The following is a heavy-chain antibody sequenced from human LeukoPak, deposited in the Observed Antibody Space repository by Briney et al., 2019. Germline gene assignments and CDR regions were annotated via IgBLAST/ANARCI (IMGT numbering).Heavy chain of an antibody. D-gene: IGHD3-22*01. V-gene: IGHV3-23*01. CDR1: GFTFSNYA. CDR2: ISGSGGST. Sequence: GGSLRLSCAASGFTFSNYAMSWVRQAPGKGLEWVSAISGSGGSTYYADSVKGRFTISRDNSKNTLYLQMNSLRAEDTAVYCCAKDFNYYDSSGYYLPDYWGQGTLVTVSS. CDR3: AKDFNYYDSSGYYLPDY. J-gene: IGHJ4*02.